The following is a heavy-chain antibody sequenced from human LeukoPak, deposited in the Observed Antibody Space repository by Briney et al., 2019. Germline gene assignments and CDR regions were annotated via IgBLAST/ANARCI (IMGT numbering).Heavy chain of an antibody. CDR2: ISSSSSTI. J-gene: IGHJ4*02. CDR1: GFTFSSYS. D-gene: IGHD6-19*01. Sequence: PGGSLRLSCAASGFTFSSYSMNWVRQAPGKGLEWVSYISSSSSTIYYADSVKGRFTISRDNAKNSLYLLMNSLRAEDTAVYYCAREHVAVAALFDYWGQGTLVTVSS. V-gene: IGHV3-48*04. CDR3: AREHVAVAALFDY.